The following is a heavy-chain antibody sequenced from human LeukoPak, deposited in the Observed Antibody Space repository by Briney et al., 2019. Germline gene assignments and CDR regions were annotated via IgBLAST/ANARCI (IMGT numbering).Heavy chain of an antibody. Sequence: SETLSLTCADYGGSFSGYYWSWIRQPPGKGLEWIGEINHSGSTNYNPPLKSRVTITVDTSKNQFSLKLSSVTAADTAVYYCARVSGSYSYNFYYYGIDVWGKGTTVTVSS. CDR1: GGSFSGYY. CDR2: INHSGST. D-gene: IGHD3-10*01. V-gene: IGHV4-34*01. J-gene: IGHJ6*04. CDR3: ARVSGSYSYNFYYYGIDV.